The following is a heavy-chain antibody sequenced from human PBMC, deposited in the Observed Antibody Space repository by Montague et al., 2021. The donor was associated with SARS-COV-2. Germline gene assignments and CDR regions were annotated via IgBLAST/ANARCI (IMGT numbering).Heavy chain of an antibody. CDR2: ISYDGSNK. CDR1: GFTFSSYA. Sequence: SLRLSCAASGFTFSSYAMHWVRQAPGKGLEWVAVISYDGSNKYYADSVKGRFTISRGNSKNTLYLQMNSLRAEDTAVYYCARDGLVVAATPLDYWGQGTLVTVSS. V-gene: IGHV3-30-3*01. D-gene: IGHD2-15*01. J-gene: IGHJ4*02. CDR3: ARDGLVVAATPLDY.